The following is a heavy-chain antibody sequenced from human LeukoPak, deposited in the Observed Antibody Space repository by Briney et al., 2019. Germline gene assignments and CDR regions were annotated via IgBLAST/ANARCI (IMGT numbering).Heavy chain of an antibody. Sequence: SVKVSCKASGGTFSSYAISWVRQAPGQGLEWMGRIIPILGIANYAQKFQGRVTITADKSTSTAYMELSSLRSEDTAVYYCARVVDDSRNDYFDYWGQGTLVTVSS. CDR3: ARVVDDSRNDYFDY. J-gene: IGHJ4*02. D-gene: IGHD3-22*01. CDR1: GGTFSSYA. CDR2: IIPILGIA. V-gene: IGHV1-69*04.